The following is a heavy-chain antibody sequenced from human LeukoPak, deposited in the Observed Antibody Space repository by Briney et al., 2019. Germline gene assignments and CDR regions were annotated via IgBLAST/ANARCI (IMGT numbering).Heavy chain of an antibody. CDR3: AKDLATGRGYSYGYYFDY. J-gene: IGHJ4*02. CDR2: ISGSGGST. Sequence: GGSLRLSCAASGFTFSSYAMSWVRQAPGKGLEWVSAISGSGGSTYYADSVKGRFTISRDNSKNTLYLQMNSLRAEDTAVYYCAKDLATGRGYSYGYYFDYWGQGTLVTVSS. CDR1: GFTFSSYA. D-gene: IGHD5-18*01. V-gene: IGHV3-23*01.